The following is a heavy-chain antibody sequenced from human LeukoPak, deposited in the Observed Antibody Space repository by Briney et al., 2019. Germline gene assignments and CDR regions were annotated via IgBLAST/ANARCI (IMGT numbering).Heavy chain of an antibody. CDR3: AREDHSKYEY. V-gene: IGHV3-7*01. J-gene: IGHJ4*02. D-gene: IGHD4-11*01. CDR1: GFPFSNYW. CDR2: IKQEGSET. Sequence: PGGSLRLSCVASGFPFSNYWMSWVRQAPGKGPEWVASIKQEGSETFYVDSVKGRFTISKDNAKNSLYLLMNSLRAEDTAVYYCAREDHSKYEYWGQGTLVTVSS.